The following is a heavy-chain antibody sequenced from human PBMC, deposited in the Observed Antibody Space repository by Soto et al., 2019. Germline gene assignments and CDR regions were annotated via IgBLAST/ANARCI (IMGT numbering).Heavy chain of an antibody. Sequence: QVQLQEAVPGLVKPSGTLSLTCAVSGGSISSSNWWSWVRQPPGKGLEWIGEIYHSGSTNYNPSLNSRVTISVDKSKNQFSRKLSSVTAADTAVYYCAGYVESDWFDLGGQGTLVTVSS. CDR1: GGSISSSNW. CDR2: IYHSGST. V-gene: IGHV4-4*02. CDR3: AGYVESDWFDL. D-gene: IGHD1-1*01. J-gene: IGHJ5*02.